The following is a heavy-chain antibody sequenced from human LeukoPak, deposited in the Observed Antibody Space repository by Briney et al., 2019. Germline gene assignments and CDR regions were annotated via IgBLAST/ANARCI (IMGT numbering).Heavy chain of an antibody. Sequence: ASVKVSCKASGYTFTGYYIHWVRQAPGQGLEWMGRINPNSGGTNYAQKFQGRVTMTRDTSISTAYMELSRLRSDDTAVYYCARGRTISFKGSGSGWYQQADYWGQGTLVTVSS. CDR1: GYTFTGYY. CDR2: INPNSGGT. CDR3: ARGRTISFKGSGSGWYQQADY. V-gene: IGHV1-2*06. D-gene: IGHD6-19*01. J-gene: IGHJ4*02.